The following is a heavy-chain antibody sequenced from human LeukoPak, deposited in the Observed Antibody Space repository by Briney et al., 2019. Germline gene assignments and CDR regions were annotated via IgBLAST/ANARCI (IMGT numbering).Heavy chain of an antibody. CDR1: GSSFNTYY. CDR3: ASGGKATVVTM. CDR2: IYSSGST. D-gene: IGHD4-23*01. J-gene: IGHJ4*02. V-gene: IGHV4-4*07. Sequence: PSETLSLTCPVSGSSFNTYYWSWIRQPAGKGLEWIGRIYSSGSTNYNPSLKSRVSMSVDTSKNQFSLKLTSMTAADTPLYYCASGGKATVVTMWGQGILVTVSS.